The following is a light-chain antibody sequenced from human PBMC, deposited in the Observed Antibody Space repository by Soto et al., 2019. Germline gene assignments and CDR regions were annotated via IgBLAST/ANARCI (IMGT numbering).Light chain of an antibody. J-gene: IGKJ3*01. CDR2: DAS. Sequence: DIQMTQSPSTLSASVGDSVTITCRASQDISTWLAWYQQRPGKAPHLLIYDASRLQSGVPSRFSGSGSGTEFTLTVSSLQPDDFATYYCQHRVFGPGTKVELK. CDR3: QHRV. CDR1: QDISTW. V-gene: IGKV1-5*01.